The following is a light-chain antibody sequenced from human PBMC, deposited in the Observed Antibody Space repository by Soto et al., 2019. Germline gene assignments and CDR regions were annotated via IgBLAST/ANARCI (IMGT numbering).Light chain of an antibody. CDR1: QSVSSN. J-gene: IGKJ5*01. Sequence: EIVFTHSPGTLCFSPWQRAPLSVRASQSVSSNLAWYQQKPGQAPRLLIYGASSRATGIPVRFSGSGSGTEFTLTISSLQSEDFAVYYCQQYNNWPLTFGQGTRLEIK. V-gene: IGKV3-15*01. CDR3: QQYNNWPLT. CDR2: GAS.